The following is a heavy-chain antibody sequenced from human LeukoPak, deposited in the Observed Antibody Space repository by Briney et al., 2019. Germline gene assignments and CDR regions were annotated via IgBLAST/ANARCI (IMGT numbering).Heavy chain of an antibody. CDR3: ARGPDPGKVGAAIYYYFGMDV. CDR2: IYHSGST. CDR1: GDSISSNNW. D-gene: IGHD1-26*01. J-gene: IGHJ6*02. Sequence: ASETLSLTCAVSGDSISSNNWWSWVRQPPGKGLEWIGEIYHSGSTNYNPSLKSRVTISIDTSKNQFSLKLSSVTAADTAVYYCARGPDPGKVGAAIYYYFGMDVWGQGTTVTVSS. V-gene: IGHV4-4*02.